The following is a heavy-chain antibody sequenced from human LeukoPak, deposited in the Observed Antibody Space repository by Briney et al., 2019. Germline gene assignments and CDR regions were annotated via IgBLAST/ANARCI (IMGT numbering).Heavy chain of an antibody. CDR2: IYYSGST. CDR1: GGSISSSSYY. D-gene: IGHD3-3*01. CDR3: ARVPYYDFWSGFDP. V-gene: IGHV4-39*01. J-gene: IGHJ5*02. Sequence: PSETLSLTCTVSGGSISSSSYYWGWIRQPPGKGLEWSGSIYYSGSTYYNPSLKSRVTISVDTSKNQFSLKLNSVTAEDTAVYYSARVPYYDFWSGFDPWGQGTLVTVSS.